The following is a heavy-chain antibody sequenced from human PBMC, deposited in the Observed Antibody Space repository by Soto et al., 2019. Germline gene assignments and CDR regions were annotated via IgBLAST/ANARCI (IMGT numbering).Heavy chain of an antibody. CDR3: ATRGVDWDCCGGGGGMDV. D-gene: IGHD2-15*01. J-gene: IGHJ6*02. Sequence: QVQLVQSGAEVKKPGASVKVSCKASGYTFTGYYMHWVRQAPGQGLEWMGWINPNSGGTNYAQKFQGWVTMTRDTPIARAYRGRGGERSDDAAVYYCATRGVDWDCCGGGGGMDVGGQGTRLPVSS. CDR2: INPNSGGT. V-gene: IGHV1-2*04. CDR1: GYTFTGYY.